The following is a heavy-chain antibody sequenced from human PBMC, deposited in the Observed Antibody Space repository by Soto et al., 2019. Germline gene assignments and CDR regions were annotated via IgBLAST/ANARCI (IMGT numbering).Heavy chain of an antibody. V-gene: IGHV1-3*01. J-gene: IGHJ4*02. D-gene: IGHD3-3*01. CDR2: INGGNGNT. CDR1: GNTVPNYA. CDR3: AKWGPYDFSMGY. Sequence: ASVKVSCKASGNTVPNYASHWVRQAPGQRLEWMGWINGGNGNTYYSEHFQGRVTFTRDTSAGTVYMQMNSLRVDDTAVYYCAKWGPYDFSMGYWGQGALVTVSS.